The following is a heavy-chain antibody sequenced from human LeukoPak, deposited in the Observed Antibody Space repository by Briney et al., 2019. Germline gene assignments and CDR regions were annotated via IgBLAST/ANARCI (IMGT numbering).Heavy chain of an antibody. V-gene: IGHV4-4*07. CDR2: IYTSGSA. J-gene: IGHJ6*03. CDR3: ARGNVGNRNYYYYMDV. CDR1: GVSFSSYF. Sequence: SETLSLTCTVSGVSFSSYFWSWVRQPAGGGLEWIGRIYTSGSANYNPSLKSRVTISVDESKNQFSLNVNSVTAADTAVYYCARGNVGNRNYYYYMDVWGEGTTVIVSS.